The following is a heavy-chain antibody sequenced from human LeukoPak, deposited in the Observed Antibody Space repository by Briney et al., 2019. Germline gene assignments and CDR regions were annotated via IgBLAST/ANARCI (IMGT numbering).Heavy chain of an antibody. CDR3: ARGPVAATEAP. Sequence: GGSLRLSCAASGFTFSSYAMHWVRQAPGKGLEWVAVISYDGSNKYYADSVEGRFTISRDNSKNTLYLQMNSLRAEDTAVYYCARGPVAATEAPWGQGTLVTVSS. CDR1: GFTFSSYA. J-gene: IGHJ4*02. D-gene: IGHD2-15*01. CDR2: ISYDGSNK. V-gene: IGHV3-30-3*01.